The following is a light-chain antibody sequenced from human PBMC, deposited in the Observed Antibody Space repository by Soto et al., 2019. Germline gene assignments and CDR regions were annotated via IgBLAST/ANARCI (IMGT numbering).Light chain of an antibody. CDR1: TSDIGTNA. J-gene: IGLJ2*01. V-gene: IGLV1-44*01. CDR2: TNN. Sequence: QSVLTQPPSASGTPGQWVTVSCYGSTSDIGTNAVNWFQHLPGTAPRLLIYTNNQRPSGVPDRFSGSKSGTSASLAISGLQSEDEADYYCSSYAGSNNLVFGGGTKLTVL. CDR3: SSYAGSNNLV.